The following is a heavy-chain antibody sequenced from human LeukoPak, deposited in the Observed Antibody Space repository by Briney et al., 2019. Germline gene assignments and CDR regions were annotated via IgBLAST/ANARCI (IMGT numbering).Heavy chain of an antibody. D-gene: IGHD1-26*01. CDR3: TTVLVGRGGGFIDY. CDR1: GFTFSNAW. J-gene: IGHJ4*02. Sequence: PGGSLRLSCAASGFTFSNAWMSWDRQAPGKGREWVGRIKSKTDGGTTDYAAPVKGRFTISREDSKNTLYLQMNSLKTEDTAVYYCTTVLVGRGGGFIDYWGQGTLVTVSS. CDR2: IKSKTDGGTT. V-gene: IGHV3-15*01.